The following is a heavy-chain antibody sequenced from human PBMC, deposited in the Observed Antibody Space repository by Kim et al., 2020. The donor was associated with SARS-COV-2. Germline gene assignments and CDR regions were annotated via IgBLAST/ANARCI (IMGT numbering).Heavy chain of an antibody. D-gene: IGHD3-16*01. Sequence: ASVKVSCQASGYTFTSYGITWVRQAPGQGLEWMGWISAHNGDTNYAQKLQGRVTMTTDTSTSTAYMELRSLRSDDTAVYYCARDQSSIWGNWFDPWGQGTLVTVSS. CDR3: ARDQSSIWGNWFDP. CDR1: GYTFTSYG. CDR2: ISAHNGDT. J-gene: IGHJ5*02. V-gene: IGHV1-18*01.